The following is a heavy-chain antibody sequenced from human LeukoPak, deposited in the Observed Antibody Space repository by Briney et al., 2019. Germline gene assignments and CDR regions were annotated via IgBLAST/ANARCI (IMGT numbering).Heavy chain of an antibody. D-gene: IGHD2-2*01. Sequence: PGGSLRLSCAASGFTFDDYAMHWVRQAPGKGLEWVSLISWDGGGTYYADSVKGRFTISRDNSKNSLYLQMNSLRAEDTALYYCAKAQWGDIVVVPAARADAFDIWGQETMVTVSS. J-gene: IGHJ3*02. CDR3: AKAQWGDIVVVPAARADAFDI. CDR2: ISWDGGGT. CDR1: GFTFDDYA. V-gene: IGHV3-43D*04.